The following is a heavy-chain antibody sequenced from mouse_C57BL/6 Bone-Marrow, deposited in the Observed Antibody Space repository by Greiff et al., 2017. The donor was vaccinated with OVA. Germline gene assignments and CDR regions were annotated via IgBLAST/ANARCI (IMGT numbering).Heavy chain of an antibody. CDR2: ILPGRGST. V-gene: IGHV1-9*01. Sequence: QVQLQQSGAELMKPGASVKLSCKATGYTFTGYWIAWVKQRPGHGLEWIGEILPGRGSTNYNEKFKGKATFTADTSSNTAYMQLSSLTTEDSAIYYCAANYYYGSSPAWFAYWGQGTLVTVSA. J-gene: IGHJ3*01. CDR3: AANYYYGSSPAWFAY. D-gene: IGHD1-1*01. CDR1: GYTFTGYW.